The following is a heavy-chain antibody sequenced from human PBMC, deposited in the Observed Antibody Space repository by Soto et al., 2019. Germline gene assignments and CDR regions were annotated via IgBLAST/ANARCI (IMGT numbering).Heavy chain of an antibody. V-gene: IGHV1-8*01. CDR3: ARGVSAGVDY. Sequence: QVQLVQSGAEVREPGASVKVSCKASGYSFTSLDINWVRQTAGQGLEWMGWMQPSTGRTGYAQKFQGRVTMTRDTSINPAYMELTNLTSDDTAFYYCARGVSAGVDYWGQGTLVTVSS. CDR1: GYSFTSLD. CDR2: MQPSTGRT. J-gene: IGHJ4*02. D-gene: IGHD1-26*01.